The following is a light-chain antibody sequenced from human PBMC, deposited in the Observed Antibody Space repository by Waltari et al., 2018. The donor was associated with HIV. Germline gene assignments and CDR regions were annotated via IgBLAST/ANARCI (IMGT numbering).Light chain of an antibody. Sequence: SYELTQPPLVSVSPGQTARITCSGDALLQKYVYWYQQKSCQAPVLVIYEYTKRPSGISETFSGSSSGTVATLTITGAQVEHEADYYCYSTYSSGVSWVFGGGTKLTVL. V-gene: IGLV3-10*01. CDR2: EYT. CDR1: ALLQKY. CDR3: YSTYSSGVSWV. J-gene: IGLJ3*02.